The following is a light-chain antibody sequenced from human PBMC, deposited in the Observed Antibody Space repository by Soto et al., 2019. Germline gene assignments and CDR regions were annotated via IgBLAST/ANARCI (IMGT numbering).Light chain of an antibody. CDR1: TSNIGAPYD. CDR2: GDN. Sequence: QSVLTQPPSVSGAPGQRVSISCTGSTSNIGAPYDVHWYQHLPGTAPKLLIYGDNNRPSGVPDRFSGSKSGTSASLAIRLLEADDDDYYYYQYDNSLHNYVFGTGTKVTVL. J-gene: IGLJ1*01. CDR3: QYDNSLHNYV. V-gene: IGLV1-40*01.